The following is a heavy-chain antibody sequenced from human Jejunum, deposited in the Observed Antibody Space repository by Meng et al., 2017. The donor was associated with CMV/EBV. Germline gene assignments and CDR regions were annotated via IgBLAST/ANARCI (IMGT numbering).Heavy chain of an antibody. J-gene: IGHJ6*02. D-gene: IGHD2-2*01. CDR1: YG. Sequence: YGITWVRPAPGAGLEWVGWISGYSNHTNYAQKLQGRVTMTTDPSTSTAFMELRSLRSDDTAVYFCARAGSGRSSSSCYLCPMDVWGQGTTVTVSS. V-gene: IGHV1-18*01. CDR3: ARAGSGRSSSSCYLCPMDV. CDR2: ISGYSNHT.